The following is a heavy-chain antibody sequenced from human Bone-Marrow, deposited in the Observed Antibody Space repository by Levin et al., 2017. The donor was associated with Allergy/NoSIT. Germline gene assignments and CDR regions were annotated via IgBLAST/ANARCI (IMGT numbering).Heavy chain of an antibody. V-gene: IGHV4-4*07. CDR1: GGSISDYY. D-gene: IGHD1-1*01. CDR2: IYISGST. Sequence: SQTLSLPCTVSGGSISDYYWNWIRQPAGKGLEWIGRIYISGSTNYNPSLKSRVTMSVDTSRNQFSLKLSSVTAADTAVYFCARDSPDWNGLVDYWGQGTLVTVSS. CDR3: ARDSPDWNGLVDY. J-gene: IGHJ4*02.